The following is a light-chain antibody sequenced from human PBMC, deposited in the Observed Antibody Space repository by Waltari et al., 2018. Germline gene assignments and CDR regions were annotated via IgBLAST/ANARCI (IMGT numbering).Light chain of an antibody. V-gene: IGLV1-44*01. CDR2: SNK. CDR3: ATWDASLTGWV. Sequence: QSVLTQPPSASGTPGQRVTISCSGSSSNIGRNPVNWYQQLPGTAPKLLIHSNKQRPSGVPDRFSVSKSGTSASLAISGLQSEDEADYYCATWDASLTGWVFGGGTKLTVL. CDR1: SSNIGRNP. J-gene: IGLJ2*01.